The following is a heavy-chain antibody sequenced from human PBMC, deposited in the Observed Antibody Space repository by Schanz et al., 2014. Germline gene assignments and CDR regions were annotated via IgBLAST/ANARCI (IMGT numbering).Heavy chain of an antibody. D-gene: IGHD1-26*01. J-gene: IGHJ4*02. Sequence: EVQLLESGGRLVQPGGSLRLSCAASGFTFSNYAMTWVRQAPGKGLEWVSTVGGSGLTTDYADSVKGRFTISKHNYKNTLYLQMNSLRVEDTALYYCAQASSGSYRNVYFDNWGQGTLVTVSS. CDR2: VGGSGLTT. V-gene: IGHV3-23*01. CDR1: GFTFSNYA. CDR3: AQASSGSYRNVYFDN.